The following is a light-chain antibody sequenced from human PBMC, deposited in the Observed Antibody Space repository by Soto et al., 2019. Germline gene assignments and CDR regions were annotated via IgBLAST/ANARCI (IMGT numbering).Light chain of an antibody. Sequence: DIQMTQSPSTLSASLGDRVTITCRASQSISGRLAWYQQKPGKAPKLLIYRASSLETGVPSRFSGSGSETEFTFTISSLQPEDFATYYCQQFNTYSPTFGQGTKVDI. J-gene: IGKJ1*01. CDR3: QQFNTYSPT. CDR2: RAS. CDR1: QSISGR. V-gene: IGKV1-5*03.